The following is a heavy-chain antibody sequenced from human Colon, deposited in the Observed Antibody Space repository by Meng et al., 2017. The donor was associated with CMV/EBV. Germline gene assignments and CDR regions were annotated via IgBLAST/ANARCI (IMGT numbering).Heavy chain of an antibody. D-gene: IGHD3-22*01. Sequence: GESLKISCTASGFTFSNYAMSWVRQAPGKGLEWVSSISSSSSYIYYADSVKGRFTISRDNAKNSLYLQMNSLRAEDTAVYYCARGVSTMIVVAMNDWGQGTLVTVSS. V-gene: IGHV3-21*01. J-gene: IGHJ4*02. CDR2: ISSSSSYI. CDR1: GFTFSNYA. CDR3: ARGVSTMIVVAMND.